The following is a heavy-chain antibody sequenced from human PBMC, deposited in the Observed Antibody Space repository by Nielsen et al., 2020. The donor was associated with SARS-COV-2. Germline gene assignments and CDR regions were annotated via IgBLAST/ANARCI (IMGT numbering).Heavy chain of an antibody. D-gene: IGHD1-7*01. CDR3: ARSMENLGPHYFEY. Sequence: SETLSLTCSVSGDSITSKYWIWIRRPPGQGLEWIGLIHYIGGGGSDYNPSLKSRVTISGDTSKNPFTLNLSSVTAADTAVYYCARSMENLGPHYFEYWGQGILVTVSS. CDR1: GDSITSKY. CDR2: IHYIGGGGS. V-gene: IGHV4-59*01. J-gene: IGHJ4*02.